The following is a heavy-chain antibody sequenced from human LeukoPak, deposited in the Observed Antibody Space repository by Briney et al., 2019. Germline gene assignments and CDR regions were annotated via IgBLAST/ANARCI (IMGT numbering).Heavy chain of an antibody. Sequence: GGSLRLSCAASGFTFSSYAMSWVRQAPGKGLEWVSAISGSGGSTYYADSVKGRFTISRDNSKNTLYLQMNSLRAEDTAVYYCAKGSGTTSPFVYYYYYYYMDVWGKGTTVTISS. CDR1: GFTFSSYA. CDR2: ISGSGGST. V-gene: IGHV3-23*01. J-gene: IGHJ6*03. CDR3: AKGSGTTSPFVYYYYYYYMDV. D-gene: IGHD1-26*01.